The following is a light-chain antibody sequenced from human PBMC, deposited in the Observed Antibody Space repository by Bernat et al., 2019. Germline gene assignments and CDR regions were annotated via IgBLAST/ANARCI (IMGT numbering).Light chain of an antibody. V-gene: IGKV1-9*01. CDR1: QIIGTY. Sequence: DIQLTQSPSFLSASVGDRVTITCRASQIIGTYLAWYQQKPGKAPNLLIYGASTLQIGVPSRFSGSGSGTEFTLTISSLQPEDFTTYYCQQLDNFPITFGQGTRLEIK. CDR3: QQLDNFPIT. J-gene: IGKJ5*01. CDR2: GAS.